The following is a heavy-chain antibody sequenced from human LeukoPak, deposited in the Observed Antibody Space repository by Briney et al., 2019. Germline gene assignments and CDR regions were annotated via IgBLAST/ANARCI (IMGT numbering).Heavy chain of an antibody. D-gene: IGHD6-19*01. CDR2: IRSKNYGGTT. CDR1: GFTFRDYA. V-gene: IGHV3-49*04. J-gene: IGHJ4*02. Sequence: PGGSLTLSCTTSGFTFRDYAMSWVRQAPGKGLEWLGFIRSKNYGGTTDYAASVKGRITISRDDSKSIVYLQMNGLKTEDTAVYYCTRPVAGYYFEYWGQGTLVTVSS. CDR3: TRPVAGYYFEY.